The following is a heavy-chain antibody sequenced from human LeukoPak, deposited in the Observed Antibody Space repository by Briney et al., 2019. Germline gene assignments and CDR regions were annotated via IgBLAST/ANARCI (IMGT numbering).Heavy chain of an antibody. Sequence: SETLSLTCTVSGGSISSYYWSWIRQPAGKGLEWIGRIYTSGSTNYNPSLKSRVTMSVDTSKNQFSLKLSSVTAADTAVYYCARAASYDFWSGYRSPGPIDYWGQGTLVTVSS. D-gene: IGHD3-3*01. J-gene: IGHJ4*02. CDR1: GGSISSYY. CDR2: IYTSGST. V-gene: IGHV4-4*07. CDR3: ARAASYDFWSGYRSPGPIDY.